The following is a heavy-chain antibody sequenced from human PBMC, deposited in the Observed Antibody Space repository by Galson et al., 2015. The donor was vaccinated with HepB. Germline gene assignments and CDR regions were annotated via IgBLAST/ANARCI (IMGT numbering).Heavy chain of an antibody. CDR3: ARDGGGSYSLVY. V-gene: IGHV1-46*01. CDR1: GYTFTSYY. Sequence: SVKVSCKASGYTFTSYYMHWVRQAPGQGLEWMGIINPSGGSTNYAQKFQGRVTMTRDTSTSTVYMELSGLRSEDRAVYYCARDGGGSYSLVYWGQGTQVTVAS. D-gene: IGHD1-26*01. J-gene: IGHJ4*02. CDR2: INPSGGST.